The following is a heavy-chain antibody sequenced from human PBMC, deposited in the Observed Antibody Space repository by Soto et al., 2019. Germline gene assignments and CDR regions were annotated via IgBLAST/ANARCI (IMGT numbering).Heavy chain of an antibody. CDR3: ARLSSSSTR. Sequence: QVQLQQWGAGLLKPSETLSLTCAVYGGSFSGYYWSWIRQPPGKGLEWIGEINHSGSTNYNPSLKGLGTISVDTAKSQFALKLSSVTAEDTAGYYCARLSSSSTRWGQGTLVTVSS. J-gene: IGHJ4*02. D-gene: IGHD6-6*01. CDR1: GGSFSGYY. CDR2: INHSGST. V-gene: IGHV4-34*01.